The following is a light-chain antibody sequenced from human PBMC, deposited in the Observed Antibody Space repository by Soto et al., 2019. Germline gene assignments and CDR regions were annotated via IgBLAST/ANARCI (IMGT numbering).Light chain of an antibody. CDR1: QSVSSN. CDR3: QKYNNWPRT. J-gene: IGKJ1*01. Sequence: EIVMTQSPATLSVSPGERATLSCRASQSVSSNLAWYQQKPGQAPRIIIYGESTRATGIPDRFSGSGSGTELNLTISSLQSEDFAVYYCQKYNNWPRTFGQGTKVDIK. CDR2: GES. V-gene: IGKV3-15*01.